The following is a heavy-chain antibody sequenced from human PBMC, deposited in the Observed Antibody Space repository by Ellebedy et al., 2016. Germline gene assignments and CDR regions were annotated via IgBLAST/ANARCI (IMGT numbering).Heavy chain of an antibody. CDR3: ARDSGWYRFDY. J-gene: IGHJ4*02. V-gene: IGHV4-4*07. Sequence: SETLSLXXAVYGGSFSGYYWSWIRQPAGKGLEWIGRIYTSGSTNYNPSLKSRVTMSVDTSKNQFSLKLSSVTAADTAVYYCARDSGWYRFDYWGQGTLVTVSS. CDR1: GGSFSGYY. D-gene: IGHD6-19*01. CDR2: IYTSGST.